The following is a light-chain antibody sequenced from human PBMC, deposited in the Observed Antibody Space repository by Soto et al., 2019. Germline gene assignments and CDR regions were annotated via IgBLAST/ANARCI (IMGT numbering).Light chain of an antibody. J-gene: IGKJ2*01. CDR1: QSISRW. V-gene: IGKV1-5*01. CDR3: QQYNSYSPET. CDR2: DAS. Sequence: DIPMTQSPSTLSASVGDRVTLTCRASQSISRWLAWYQQKPGKAPKLLLYDASTLESGVPSRFSGSGSGTEFTLTISSLQPEDFATYYCQQYNSYSPETFGQGTKLEIK.